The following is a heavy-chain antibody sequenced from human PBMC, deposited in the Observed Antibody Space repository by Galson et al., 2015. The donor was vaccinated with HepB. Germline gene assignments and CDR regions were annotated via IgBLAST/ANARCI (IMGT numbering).Heavy chain of an antibody. Sequence: SETLSLTCTVSGGSISSSSYYWGWIRQPPGKGLEWIGSIYYSGSTYYNPSLKSRVTISVDTSKNQFSLKLSSVTAADTAVYYCARRVSGNWFDPWGQGTLVTVSS. CDR3: ARRVSGNWFDP. CDR2: IYYSGST. CDR1: GGSISSSSYY. J-gene: IGHJ5*02. D-gene: IGHD6-25*01. V-gene: IGHV4-39*01.